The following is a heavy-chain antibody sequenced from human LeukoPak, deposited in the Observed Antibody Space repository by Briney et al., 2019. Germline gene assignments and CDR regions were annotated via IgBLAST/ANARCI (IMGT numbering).Heavy chain of an antibody. CDR2: IYYSGST. CDR3: AREVPAAILGAFDI. J-gene: IGHJ3*02. D-gene: IGHD2-2*02. CDR1: GGSISSGDYY. Sequence: KSSQTLSLTCTVSGGSISSGDYYWSWTRQPPGKGLEWIGYIYYSGSTYYNPSLKSRVTISVDTSKNQFSLKLSSVTAADTAVYYCAREVPAAILGAFDIWGQGTMVTVSS. V-gene: IGHV4-30-4*08.